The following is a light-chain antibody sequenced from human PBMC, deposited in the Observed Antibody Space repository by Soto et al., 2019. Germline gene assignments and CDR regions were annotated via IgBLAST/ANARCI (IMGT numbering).Light chain of an antibody. J-gene: IGLJ3*02. Sequence: ALTQPRSVSGSPGQSVTISCTGTSSDVGDYDYVSWYQQHPGKAPKLMIFDVNKRPSGVPDRFSGSKSGNTAFLTISGLQAEDEADYSCFSYAGSRVFGGGTQLTVL. CDR2: DVN. CDR3: FSYAGSRV. V-gene: IGLV2-11*01. CDR1: SSDVGDYDY.